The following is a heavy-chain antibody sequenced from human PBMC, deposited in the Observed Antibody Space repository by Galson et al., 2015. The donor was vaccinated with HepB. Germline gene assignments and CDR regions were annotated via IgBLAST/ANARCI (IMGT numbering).Heavy chain of an antibody. Sequence: TLSLTCTVSGGSISSGGYYWSWIRQHPGKGLEWIGYIYYSGSAYYNPSLKSRVTISVDTSKNQFSLKLSSVTAADTAVYYCARVRERNSNLDYWGQGTLVTVSS. CDR1: GGSISSGGYY. J-gene: IGHJ4*02. D-gene: IGHD4-11*01. CDR2: IYYSGSA. V-gene: IGHV4-31*03. CDR3: ARVRERNSNLDY.